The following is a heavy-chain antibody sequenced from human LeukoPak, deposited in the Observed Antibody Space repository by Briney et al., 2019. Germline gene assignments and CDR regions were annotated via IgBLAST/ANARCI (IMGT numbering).Heavy chain of an antibody. V-gene: IGHV3-53*01. CDR1: GFTVSSNY. CDR3: ATLGDCSSTSCLPNY. J-gene: IGHJ4*02. CDR2: IYSGGTT. Sequence: GGSLRLSCGASGFTVSSNYMSWVRQAPGKGLEWVSVIYSGGTTYYADSVKGRFTISRDNSKNTLSLQMNSLRAEDTAVCYCATLGDCSSTSCLPNYWGQGTLVTVSS. D-gene: IGHD2-2*01.